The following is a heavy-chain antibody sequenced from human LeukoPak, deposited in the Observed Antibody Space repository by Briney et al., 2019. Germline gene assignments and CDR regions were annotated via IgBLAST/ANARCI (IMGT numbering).Heavy chain of an antibody. CDR3: ARFNRYGDYGSGY. V-gene: IGHV4-34*01. CDR1: GGSFSGYY. Sequence: SETLSLTCAVYGGSFSGYYWSWIRQPPGKGLEWIGEINHSGSTNYNPSLKSRVTISVDTSKNQFSLKLSSVTAADTAVYYCARFNRYGDYGSGYWGQGTLVTVSS. J-gene: IGHJ4*02. D-gene: IGHD4-17*01. CDR2: INHSGST.